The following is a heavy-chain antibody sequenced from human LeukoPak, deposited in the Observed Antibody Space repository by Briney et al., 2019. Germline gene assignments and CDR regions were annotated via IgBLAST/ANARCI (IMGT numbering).Heavy chain of an antibody. D-gene: IGHD3-10*01. V-gene: IGHV3-21*01. CDR2: INSGSYYI. Sequence: GGSLRLSCAASGFTFSSYSMSWVRQAPGKGMEWVSSINSGSYYILYSDSVQGRFTISRDNAKNSLYLQMSSLTAEDTAVYYCARDQFGKGNWFDPWGQGTLVTVSS. CDR1: GFTFSSYS. J-gene: IGHJ5*02. CDR3: ARDQFGKGNWFDP.